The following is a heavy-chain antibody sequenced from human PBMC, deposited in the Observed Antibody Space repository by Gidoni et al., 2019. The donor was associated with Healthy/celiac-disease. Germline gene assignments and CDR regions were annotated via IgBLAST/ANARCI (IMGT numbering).Heavy chain of an antibody. V-gene: IGHV1-69*06. Sequence: QVQLVQSGAEVKKPGSSVKVSCKASGGTFSSYAISWVRQAPGQGFELMGGIIPSFGTANDAQKFQGRVTITADKSTSTAYMELSSLRSEDTAVYYCARGYSVGPPGYSGIHAFDIWGQGTMVTVS. CDR2: IIPSFGTA. CDR3: ARGYSVGPPGYSGIHAFDI. CDR1: GGTFSSYA. J-gene: IGHJ3*02. D-gene: IGHD1-26*01.